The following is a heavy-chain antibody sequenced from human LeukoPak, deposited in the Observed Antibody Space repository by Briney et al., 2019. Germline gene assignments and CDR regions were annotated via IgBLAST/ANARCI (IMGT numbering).Heavy chain of an antibody. CDR1: GGPISSGGNS. CDR3: ARVHYYYYMDV. V-gene: IGHV4-30-4*07. Sequence: SETLSLTCAVSGGPISSGGNSWSWIRQPPGKGLEWIGYIYYSGSTYYNPSLKSRVTISVDTSKNQFSLKLRSVTAADTAVYYCARVHYYYYMDVWGKGTTVTISS. CDR2: IYYSGST. J-gene: IGHJ6*03.